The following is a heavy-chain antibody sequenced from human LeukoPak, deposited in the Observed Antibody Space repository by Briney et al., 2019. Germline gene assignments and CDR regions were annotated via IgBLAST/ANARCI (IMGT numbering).Heavy chain of an antibody. CDR3: ARDLYYYGSGVRFDP. Sequence: GASVKVSCKTSGYTFTKYGITWVRQAPGQGLDWMGWISAYDGNTNYAQKFQGRVTMTTDTSTSTAYMELRSLRSDDTAVYYCARDLYYYGSGVRFDPWGQGTLVTVSS. V-gene: IGHV1-18*01. D-gene: IGHD3-10*01. CDR2: ISAYDGNT. J-gene: IGHJ5*02. CDR1: GYTFTKYG.